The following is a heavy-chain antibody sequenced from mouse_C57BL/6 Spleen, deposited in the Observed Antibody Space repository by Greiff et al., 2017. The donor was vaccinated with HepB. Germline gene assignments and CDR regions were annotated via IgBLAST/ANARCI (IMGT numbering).Heavy chain of an antibody. Sequence: QVQLQQPGAELVRPGSSVKLSCKASGYTFTSYWMHWVKQRPIQGLEWIGNIDPSDSETHYNQKFKDKATLTVDKSSSTAYMQLSSRTSEDSAVYYCARSDGYDAWFAYWGQGTLVTVSA. D-gene: IGHD2-2*01. CDR1: GYTFTSYW. J-gene: IGHJ3*01. CDR3: ARSDGYDAWFAY. V-gene: IGHV1-52*01. CDR2: IDPSDSET.